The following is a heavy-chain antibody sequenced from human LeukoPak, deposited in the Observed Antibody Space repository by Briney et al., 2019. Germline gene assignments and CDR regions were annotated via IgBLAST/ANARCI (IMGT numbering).Heavy chain of an antibody. D-gene: IGHD3-9*01. CDR2: INPNSGGT. J-gene: IGHJ4*02. CDR3: ARDRGVGVLRYFDWPSAY. V-gene: IGHV1-2*02. CDR1: GYTFTGYY. Sequence: GASVKVSCKASGYTFTGYYMHWVRQAPGQGLEWMGWINPNSGGTNYAQKFQGRVTMTRDTSISTAYMELSRLRSDDTAVYYCARDRGVGVLRYFDWPSAYWGQGTLVTVSS.